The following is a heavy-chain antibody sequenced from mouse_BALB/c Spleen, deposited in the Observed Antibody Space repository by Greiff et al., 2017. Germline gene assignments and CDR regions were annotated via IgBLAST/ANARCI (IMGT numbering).Heavy chain of an antibody. D-gene: IGHD1-1*01. J-gene: IGHJ2*01. V-gene: IGHV1-84*02. Sequence: QVQLKESGPELVKPGASVKISCKASGYTFTDYYINWVKQKPGQGLEWIGWIYPGSGNTKYNEKFKGKATLTVDTSSSTAYMQLSSLTSEDTAVYFCARSDYGRSLDYWGQGTTLTVSS. CDR1: GYTFTDYY. CDR2: IYPGSGNT. CDR3: ARSDYGRSLDY.